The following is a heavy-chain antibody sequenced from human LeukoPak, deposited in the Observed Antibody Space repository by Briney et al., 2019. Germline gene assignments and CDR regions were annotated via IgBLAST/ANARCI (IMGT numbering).Heavy chain of an antibody. Sequence: SVKVSCKASGGTFSSYAISWVRQAPGQGLEWMGGIIPIFGTANYAQKFQGRVTITADESTSTAYMELSSLRSEDTAVYYCARVAAARPYYYYYGMDVWGQGTTVTVSS. D-gene: IGHD6-6*01. CDR1: GGTFSSYA. CDR2: IIPIFGTA. J-gene: IGHJ6*02. V-gene: IGHV1-69*13. CDR3: ARVAAARPYYYYYGMDV.